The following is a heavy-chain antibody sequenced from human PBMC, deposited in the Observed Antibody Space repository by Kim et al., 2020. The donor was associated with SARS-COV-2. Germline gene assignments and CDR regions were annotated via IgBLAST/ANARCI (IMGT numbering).Heavy chain of an antibody. CDR2: VSGDGDST. CDR1: GFTVSRYA. D-gene: IGHD6-13*01. J-gene: IGHJ4*02. Sequence: WGSLRLSCAASGFTVSRYAMFWIRQAPGKRLEWVSTVSGDGDSTYHADSVRGRFTIARDNSMNTLYLEMNSLRPEDTAAYYCAKDGAAGAFEYWGQGALV. CDR3: AKDGAAGAFEY. V-gene: IGHV3-23*01.